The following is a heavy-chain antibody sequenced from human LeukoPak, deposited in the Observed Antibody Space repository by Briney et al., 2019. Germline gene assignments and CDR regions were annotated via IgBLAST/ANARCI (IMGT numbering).Heavy chain of an antibody. Sequence: GGSLRLSCAASGFAFSSYAMNWVRQAPGKGLEWVSGITGSGDSTYFADSAKGRFTISRDNSKNTLYLQVDSLRAEDTAVYYCAKGMYYYDSSVPGGGAFDIWGQGTLVTVSS. CDR1: GFAFSSYA. CDR3: AKGMYYYDSSVPGGGAFDI. V-gene: IGHV3-23*01. CDR2: ITGSGDST. D-gene: IGHD3-22*01. J-gene: IGHJ3*02.